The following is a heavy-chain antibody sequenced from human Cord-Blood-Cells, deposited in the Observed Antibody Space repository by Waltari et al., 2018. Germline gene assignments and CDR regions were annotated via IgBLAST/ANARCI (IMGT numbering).Heavy chain of an antibody. CDR3: ARGPYGDYGYYYYYYMDV. D-gene: IGHD4-17*01. V-gene: IGHV1-2*02. J-gene: IGHJ6*03. CDR1: GYTFTGYY. CDR2: TNPNSGGT. Sequence: QVQLVQSGAEVKKPGASVKVSCKASGYTFTGYYMHWVRQAPGQGLEWMRWTNPNSGGTNYAQKFQGRFTMTRDTSISTAYMELSRLRSDDTAVYYCARGPYGDYGYYYYYYMDVWGKGTTVTVSS.